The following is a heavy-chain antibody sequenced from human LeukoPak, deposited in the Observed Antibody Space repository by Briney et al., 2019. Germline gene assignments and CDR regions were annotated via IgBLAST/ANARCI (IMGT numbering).Heavy chain of an antibody. CDR1: GYTFTRNG. CDR2: ISGYNGNT. J-gene: IGHJ6*03. CDR3: ASQGESLGGYYDFWSGYPYYYYMDV. V-gene: IGHV1-18*01. D-gene: IGHD3-3*01. Sequence: ASVKVSCKASGYTFTRNGICWVRQAPGQGLEWMGWISGYNGNTKYAQKFQGRVTMTRDTSISTAYMELSRLRSDDTAVYYCASQGESLGGYYDFWSGYPYYYYMDVWGKGTTVTVSS.